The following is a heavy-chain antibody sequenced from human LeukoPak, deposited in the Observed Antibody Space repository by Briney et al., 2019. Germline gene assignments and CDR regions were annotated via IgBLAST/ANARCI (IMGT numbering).Heavy chain of an antibody. D-gene: IGHD2-21*02. J-gene: IGHJ4*02. CDR2: IKPDGCGK. CDR3: ARGMVTGNY. Sequence: GGSLRLSCAASGFTFSSYWMIWVRQAPGKGLEWVANIKPDGCGKYYVDSVKGRFTISRDNAKNSLYLQMNSLRADDTAVYYCARGMVTGNYWGQGTLVTVSS. CDR1: GFTFSSYW. V-gene: IGHV3-7*05.